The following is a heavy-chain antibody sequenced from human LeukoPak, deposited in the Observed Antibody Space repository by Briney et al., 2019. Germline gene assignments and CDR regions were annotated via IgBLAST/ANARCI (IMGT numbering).Heavy chain of an antibody. CDR1: GFSFSSYW. CDR3: ARAQQYCSSTSCPTLGLDY. D-gene: IGHD2-2*01. J-gene: IGHJ4*02. V-gene: IGHV3-74*01. Sequence: PGGSLRLSCAASGFSFSSYWMHWVRQTPEKGLVWVSRINIDGSTTDYADSVKGRFTISRDNAKNTLYLEMSGLRAEDTAVYYCARAQQYCSSTSCPTLGLDYWGQGTLVTVSS. CDR2: INIDGSTT.